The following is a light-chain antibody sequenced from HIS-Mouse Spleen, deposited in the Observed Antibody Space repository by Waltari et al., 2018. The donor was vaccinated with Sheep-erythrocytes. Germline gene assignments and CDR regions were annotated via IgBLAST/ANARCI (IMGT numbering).Light chain of an antibody. Sequence: SYELTQPPSVSVSPGQTARITCSGDAVPKQIDYWYQQKPGQAPVLVIYKDSERPSGIPERFSGSSSGTTVTLTISGVQAEDEADYYCQSADSSGTWVFGGGTKLTVL. J-gene: IGLJ3*02. CDR2: KDS. CDR1: AVPKQI. V-gene: IGLV3-25*03. CDR3: QSADSSGTWV.